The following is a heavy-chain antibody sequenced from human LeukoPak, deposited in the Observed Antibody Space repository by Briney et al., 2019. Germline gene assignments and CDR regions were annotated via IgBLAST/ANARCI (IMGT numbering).Heavy chain of an antibody. V-gene: IGHV3-64D*06. CDR1: GFTFSTYA. D-gene: IGHD3-10*01. J-gene: IGHJ4*02. CDR2: ISCNGGRT. CDR3: VKDLPSGGGVDY. Sequence: GGSVRLSCSASGFTFSTYAMHWVRQAPGKGLEYVSAISCNGGRTYYADSVKGRFTISRDNSKNTLYLQMSSLRAEDTAVYYCVKDLPSGGGVDYWGQGTLATVSS.